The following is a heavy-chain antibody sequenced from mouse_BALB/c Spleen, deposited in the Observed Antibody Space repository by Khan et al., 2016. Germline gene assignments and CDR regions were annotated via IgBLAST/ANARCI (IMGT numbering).Heavy chain of an antibody. J-gene: IGHJ3*01. D-gene: IGHD1-1*01. Sequence: QVQLQQSGAELVRPGASVKLSCKASGYTFTSYWRNWVKQRPEQGHEWIGGIDPYDSETHYNQKFKDKAILTVDKSSSTAYMQLSSLTSEDCAVYYCARRHGSSYGFACWGQGTLVTVSA. CDR1: GYTFTSYW. CDR3: ARRHGSSYGFAC. CDR2: IDPYDSET. V-gene: IGHV1-69*02.